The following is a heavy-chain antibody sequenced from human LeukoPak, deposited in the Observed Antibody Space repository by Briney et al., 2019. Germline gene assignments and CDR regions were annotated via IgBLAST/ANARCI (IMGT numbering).Heavy chain of an antibody. CDR1: GFSLSTSGMC. Sequence: SGPALVKPTQTLTLTCTFSGFSLSTSGMCVSWIRQPPGKALEWLARIDWDDDKYYSTSLKTRLTISKDTSKNQVVLTMTNMDPVDTATYHCARVAAAGVGYYGMDVWGQGTTVTVSS. CDR3: ARVAAAGVGYYGMDV. J-gene: IGHJ6*02. V-gene: IGHV2-70*11. D-gene: IGHD3-3*01. CDR2: IDWDDDK.